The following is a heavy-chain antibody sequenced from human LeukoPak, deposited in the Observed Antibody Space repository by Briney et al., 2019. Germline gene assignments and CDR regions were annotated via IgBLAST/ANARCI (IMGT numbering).Heavy chain of an antibody. Sequence: GGSLRLSCAVSGFTFRNYAMSWVRQAPGTGPEWVSAISASDGGTYYSDSVKGRFTISRDNPKNTLYLQLNSLRGEDTAVYYCAKGRYTTSWYNFDYWGQGTLVTVSS. CDR2: ISASDGGT. J-gene: IGHJ4*02. CDR3: AKGRYTTSWYNFDY. V-gene: IGHV3-23*01. CDR1: GFTFRNYA. D-gene: IGHD6-13*01.